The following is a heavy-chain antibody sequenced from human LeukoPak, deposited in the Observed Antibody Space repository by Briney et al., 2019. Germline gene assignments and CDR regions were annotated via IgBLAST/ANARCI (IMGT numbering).Heavy chain of an antibody. CDR1: GFTFSSYS. V-gene: IGHV3-21*04. J-gene: IGHJ6*02. Sequence: PGGSLRLSCAASGFTFSSYSMNWVRQAPGKGLEWVSSISSSSSYTNYADSVKGRFTISRDNAKNSLYLQMNSLRAEDTAVYYCARGGRYSPKDVWGQGTTVTVSS. CDR2: ISSSSSYT. D-gene: IGHD3-9*01. CDR3: ARGGRYSPKDV.